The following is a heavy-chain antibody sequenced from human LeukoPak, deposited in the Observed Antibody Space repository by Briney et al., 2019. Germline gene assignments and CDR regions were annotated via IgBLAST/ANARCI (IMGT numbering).Heavy chain of an antibody. J-gene: IGHJ4*02. V-gene: IGHV3-7*01. CDR1: GFTFSSYW. D-gene: IGHD3-10*01. Sequence: GGSLRLSCAASGFTFSSYWMSWVRQAPGKGLEWVANIKQDGSETNYVDSVKGRFTISRDNAKNSLYLQMNSLRAEDTAVYYCARAYSVLLWFGELWDYWGQGTLVTVSS. CDR3: ARAYSVLLWFGELWDY. CDR2: IKQDGSET.